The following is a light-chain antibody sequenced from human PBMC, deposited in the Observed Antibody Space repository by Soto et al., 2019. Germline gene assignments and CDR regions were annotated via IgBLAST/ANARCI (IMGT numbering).Light chain of an antibody. Sequence: SVGGSRCSPDPYNSKSSQSVLYSSNNKNYLAWYQQEPGQPPKALIYWASTRESGVPDRFSGSGSRTAYDLTLRSLQAGEAAVSNCEQHYTTPWPIGIGTKVDIK. CDR1: QSVLYSSNNKNY. CDR3: EQHYTTPWP. CDR2: WAS. J-gene: IGKJ1*01. V-gene: IGKV4-1*01.